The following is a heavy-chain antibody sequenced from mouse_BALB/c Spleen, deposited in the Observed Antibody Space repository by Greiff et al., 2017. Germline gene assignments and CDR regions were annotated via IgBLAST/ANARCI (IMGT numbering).Heavy chain of an antibody. CDR3: ARQGRLLYFDY. D-gene: IGHD2-3*01. J-gene: IGHJ2*01. Sequence: DVQLVESGGGLVKPGGSLKLSCAASGFAFSSYDMSWVRQTPEKRLEWVAYISSGGGSTYYPDTVKGRFTISRDNAKNTLYLQMSSLKSEDTAMYYCARQGRLLYFDYWGQGTTLTVSS. CDR1: GFAFSSYD. V-gene: IGHV5-12-1*01. CDR2: ISSGGGST.